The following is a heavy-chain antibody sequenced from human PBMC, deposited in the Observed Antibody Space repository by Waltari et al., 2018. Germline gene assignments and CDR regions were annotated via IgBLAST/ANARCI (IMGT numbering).Heavy chain of an antibody. CDR2: IIPIFGTA. D-gene: IGHD3-22*01. Sequence: QVQLVQSGAEVKKPGSSVKVSCKASGGTFSSYAISWVRQAPGQGLEWMGGIIPIFGTANYAQKFQGRVTITADESTSTADMELSSLRSEDTAVYYCARDGNGGYYDSSGYYTYWGQGTLVTVSS. CDR3: ARDGNGGYYDSSGYYTY. J-gene: IGHJ4*02. V-gene: IGHV1-69*12. CDR1: GGTFSSYA.